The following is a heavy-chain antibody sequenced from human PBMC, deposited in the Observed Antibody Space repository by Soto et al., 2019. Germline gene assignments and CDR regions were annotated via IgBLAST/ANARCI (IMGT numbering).Heavy chain of an antibody. Sequence: SETLSLTCAVYGGSFSGYYWSWIRQPPGKGLEWIGEINHSGSTNYNPSLKSRVTISVDTSKNQFSLKLSSVTAADTAVYYCARDIVGATLHYYYGMDVWGQGTTVTVSS. V-gene: IGHV4-34*01. CDR1: GGSFSGYY. CDR3: ARDIVGATLHYYYGMDV. J-gene: IGHJ6*02. D-gene: IGHD1-26*01. CDR2: INHSGST.